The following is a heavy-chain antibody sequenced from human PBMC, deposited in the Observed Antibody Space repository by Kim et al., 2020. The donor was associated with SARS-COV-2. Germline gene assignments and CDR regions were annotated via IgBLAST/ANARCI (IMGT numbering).Heavy chain of an antibody. Sequence: SVKVSCKASGGTFSSYAISWVRQAPGQGLEWMGGIIPIFGTANYAQKFQGRVTITADESTSTAYMELSSLRSEDTAVYYCAREGYGGYSYGAPYFDYWGQGTLVTVSS. J-gene: IGHJ4*02. D-gene: IGHD5-18*01. V-gene: IGHV1-69*13. CDR3: AREGYGGYSYGAPYFDY. CDR1: GGTFSSYA. CDR2: IIPIFGTA.